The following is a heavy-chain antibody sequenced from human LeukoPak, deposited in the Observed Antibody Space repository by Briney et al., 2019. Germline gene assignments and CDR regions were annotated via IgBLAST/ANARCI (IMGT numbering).Heavy chain of an antibody. CDR1: GGTVSSYA. CDR2: IIPILGIA. Sequence: SVKVSCKASGGTVSSYAISLVRQAAGQGLEWMGRIIPILGIANYAQKFQGRVTITADKSTSTAYMELSSLRSEDTAVYYCARYPIGYCSGGSCDWFWGQGTLVTVSS. CDR3: ARYPIGYCSGGSCDWF. D-gene: IGHD2-15*01. V-gene: IGHV1-69*04. J-gene: IGHJ4*02.